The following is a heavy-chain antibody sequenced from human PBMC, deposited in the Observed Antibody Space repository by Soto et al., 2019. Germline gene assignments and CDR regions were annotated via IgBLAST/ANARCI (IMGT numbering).Heavy chain of an antibody. V-gene: IGHV3-23*01. CDR3: AKVVREGARGSYSYFDY. CDR2: ITANGDST. D-gene: IGHD1-26*01. CDR1: GFSFSSYA. Sequence: EVQLLESGGGLVQPGGSLRLSCAASGFSFSSYAMSWVRQAPGKGLEWVSSITANGDSTYYADLVKGRFTISRDNSKNTLYLGMNSLRADDTAVYYCAKVVREGARGSYSYFDYWGQGTLVTVSS. J-gene: IGHJ4*02.